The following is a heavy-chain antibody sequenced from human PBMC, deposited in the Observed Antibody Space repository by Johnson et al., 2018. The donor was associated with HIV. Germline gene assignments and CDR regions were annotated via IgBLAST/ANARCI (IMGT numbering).Heavy chain of an antibody. V-gene: IGHV3-30-3*01. D-gene: IGHD4-23*01. CDR1: GFTFSSYA. Sequence: VQLVESGGGVVQPGRSLRLYCAASGFTFSSYAMNWVRQAPGKGLEWVAVISYDGNNKYSADSVKGRFTISRDNSKNTLYLQMNRLRAEDTAVYYCARIVRMTTVVIGDAFDIWGQGTKVTVSS. CDR2: ISYDGNNK. J-gene: IGHJ3*02. CDR3: ARIVRMTTVVIGDAFDI.